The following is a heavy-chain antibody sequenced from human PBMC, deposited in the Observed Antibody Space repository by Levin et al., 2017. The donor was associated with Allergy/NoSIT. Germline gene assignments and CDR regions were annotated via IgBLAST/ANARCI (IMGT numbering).Heavy chain of an antibody. CDR2: IYYSGST. Sequence: SETLSLTCTVSGGSISSGDYYWSWIRQPPGKGLEWIGYIYYSGSTYYNPSLKSRVTISVDTSKNQFSLKLSSVTAADTAVYYCAREWVGYDSRGDDAFDSWGQGTMVTVSS. CDR3: AREWVGYDSRGDDAFDS. D-gene: IGHD3-22*01. V-gene: IGHV4-30-4*01. J-gene: IGHJ3*02. CDR1: GGSISSGDYY.